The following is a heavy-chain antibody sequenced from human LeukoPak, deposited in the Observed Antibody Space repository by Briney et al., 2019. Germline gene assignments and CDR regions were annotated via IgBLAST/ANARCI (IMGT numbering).Heavy chain of an antibody. J-gene: IGHJ4*02. Sequence: PGGSLRLSCAASRFTFRSYWMSWVRQAPGKGLEWVANTNQDESEKSYVDSVRGRFTISRDNAKNAVYLQMHSLRAEDTSVYYCARVASGSYYNGLLDYWGQGTLVTVSS. V-gene: IGHV3-7*01. CDR3: ARVASGSYYNGLLDY. CDR1: RFTFRSYW. D-gene: IGHD3-10*01. CDR2: TNQDESEK.